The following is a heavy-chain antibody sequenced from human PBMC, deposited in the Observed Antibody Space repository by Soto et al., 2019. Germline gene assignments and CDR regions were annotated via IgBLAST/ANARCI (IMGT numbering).Heavy chain of an antibody. V-gene: IGHV3-23*01. Sequence: EEQLLESGGGLIQPGGSQRLSCAASGFTFSSFAMSWVRQAPGKGLEWVSGISGSGGRTQYADSAKGRFTISRDNSKNTLYLHMSSLRAEDTAIYYCVKDGDDSSGYYYDFGYWGQGTLVTVSS. CDR2: ISGSGGRT. J-gene: IGHJ4*02. CDR3: VKDGDDSSGYYYDFGY. CDR1: GFTFSSFA. D-gene: IGHD3-22*01.